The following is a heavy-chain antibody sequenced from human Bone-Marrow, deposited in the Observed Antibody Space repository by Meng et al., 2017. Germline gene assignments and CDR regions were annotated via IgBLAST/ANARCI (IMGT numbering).Heavy chain of an antibody. D-gene: IGHD3-3*01. J-gene: IGHJ6*02. V-gene: IGHV3-23*01. CDR1: KFTFSDFA. CDR2: ISRNGRST. CDR3: ARGKGVFDDFWRGFRGMDV. Sequence: GESLKISCVASKFTFSDFAMSWVRQAPGKGPEWVSAISRNGRSTFYAGSVKGRFAISRDNSENTLYLQMSSLRAEDTAVYYCARGKGVFDDFWRGFRGMDVWGQGTTVTVSS.